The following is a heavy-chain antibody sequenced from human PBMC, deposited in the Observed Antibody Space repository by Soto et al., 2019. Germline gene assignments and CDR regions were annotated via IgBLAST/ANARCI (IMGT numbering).Heavy chain of an antibody. V-gene: IGHV3-64D*06. CDR1: GFTFSAYA. CDR3: VKDDEATIFGAYTKFVY. CDR2: ISSNGGST. Sequence: GGSLRLSCSASGFTFSAYAMHWVRQAPGKGLEYVSAISSNGGSTSYADSVKGRFTISRDNSKNTLYLQMSSLRAEDTAVYYCVKDDEATIFGAYTKFVYWGQGILVTVSS. J-gene: IGHJ4*02. D-gene: IGHD3-3*01.